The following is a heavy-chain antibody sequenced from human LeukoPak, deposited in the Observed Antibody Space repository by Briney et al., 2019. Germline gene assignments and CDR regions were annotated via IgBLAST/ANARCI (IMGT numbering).Heavy chain of an antibody. J-gene: IGHJ4*02. CDR1: GFAFSSYG. V-gene: IGHV3-74*01. CDR3: ARVRVGAYDFEY. Sequence: GGSLRLSCAASGFAFSSYGMHWVRQVPGKGLVWVSRINPDGSTTTYADSVKGRFTISRDNAKNTLYLQMNSLRAEDTAVYYCARVRVGAYDFEYWGQGTLVTVSS. CDR2: INPDGSTT. D-gene: IGHD3-10*01.